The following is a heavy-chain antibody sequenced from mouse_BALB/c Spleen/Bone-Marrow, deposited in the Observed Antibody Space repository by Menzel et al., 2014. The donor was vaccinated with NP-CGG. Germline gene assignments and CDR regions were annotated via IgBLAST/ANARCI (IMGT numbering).Heavy chain of an antibody. CDR1: GYAFTNYL. J-gene: IGHJ4*01. CDR3: AREKGKDAMDY. D-gene: IGHD2-1*01. Sequence: QVHVKQSGAELVRPGTSVKVSCKASGYAFTNYLIEWVKQRPGQGLEGIGVINPGSGGTNYNEKFKGKATLTADKSSSTAYMQLSSLTSDDSAVYFCAREKGKDAMDYWGQGTSVTVSS. CDR2: INPGSGGT. V-gene: IGHV1-54*01.